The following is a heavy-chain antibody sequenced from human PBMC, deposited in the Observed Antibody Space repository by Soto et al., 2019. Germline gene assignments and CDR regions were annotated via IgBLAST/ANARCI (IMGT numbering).Heavy chain of an antibody. Sequence: QVQLVESGGGVVQPGRSLRLSCAASGFTFSSYGMHWVRQAPGKGLEWVAVISYDGNNKYYADSVKGRFTISRDSSKNTLFLHMNSLRAEDTAVYYCAKDWGDIEVVPGAVTEYWGQGTPVTVSS. CDR1: GFTFSSYG. J-gene: IGHJ4*02. V-gene: IGHV3-30*18. D-gene: IGHD2-2*01. CDR3: AKDWGDIEVVPGAVTEY. CDR2: ISYDGNNK.